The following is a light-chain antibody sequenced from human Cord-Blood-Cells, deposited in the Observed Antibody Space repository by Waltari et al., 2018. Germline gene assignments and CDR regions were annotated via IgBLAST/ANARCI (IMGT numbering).Light chain of an antibody. J-gene: IGKJ3*01. V-gene: IGKV2-28*01. CDR3: MQALQTPFT. Sequence: IVMTQSPLYLPVTPGEPASISCRSSQSLLHSNGYNYLGWYLQKPGQASQLLIYLGSKRASGVPERFSGSGSGTDCTLKISRVEAEDVGVYYCMQALQTPFTFGPGTKVDIK. CDR1: QSLLHSNGYNY. CDR2: LGS.